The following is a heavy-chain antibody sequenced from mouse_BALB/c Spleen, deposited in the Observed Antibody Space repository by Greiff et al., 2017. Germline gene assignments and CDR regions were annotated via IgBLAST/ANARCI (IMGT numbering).Heavy chain of an antibody. D-gene: IGHD1-1*01. J-gene: IGHJ2*01. CDR3: AREGLLRFDY. V-gene: IGHV5-6-3*01. CDR2: INSNGGST. Sequence: VQLQQSGGGLVQPGGSLKLSCAASGFTFSSYGMSWVRQTPDKRLELVATINSNGGSTYYPDSVKGRFTISRDNAKNTLYLQMSSLKSEDTAMYYCAREGLLRFDYWGQGTTLTVSS. CDR1: GFTFSSYG.